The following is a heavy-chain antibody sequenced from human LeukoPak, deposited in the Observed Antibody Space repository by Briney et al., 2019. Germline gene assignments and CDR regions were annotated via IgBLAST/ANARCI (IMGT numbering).Heavy chain of an antibody. CDR1: GGTFSNYA. CDR2: IIPIFGTA. V-gene: IGHV1-69*01. CDR3: ARGLRGGHYYDRSGYYAY. Sequence: SVKVSCKASGGTFSNYAFSWVRQAPGQGLEWMGGIIPIFGTADYAQKFQGRVTITADESTSTAYMELSSLRSGDTAVYYCARGLRGGHYYDRSGYYAYWGQGTLVTVSS. J-gene: IGHJ4*02. D-gene: IGHD3-22*01.